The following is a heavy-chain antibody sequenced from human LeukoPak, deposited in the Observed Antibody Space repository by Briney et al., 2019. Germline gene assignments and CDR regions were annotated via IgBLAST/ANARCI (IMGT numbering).Heavy chain of an antibody. Sequence: GGSLRLSCAASGFTFSSYAMSWVRQAPGKGLEWVSTISGSGGSTYYADSVKGRFTISRDNSRNTLSLQMDSLRAEDTAVYYCAKDHESDGYPCLDHWGLGTLVTVSS. CDR1: GFTFSSYA. D-gene: IGHD3-22*01. CDR2: ISGSGGST. CDR3: AKDHESDGYPCLDH. V-gene: IGHV3-23*01. J-gene: IGHJ4*02.